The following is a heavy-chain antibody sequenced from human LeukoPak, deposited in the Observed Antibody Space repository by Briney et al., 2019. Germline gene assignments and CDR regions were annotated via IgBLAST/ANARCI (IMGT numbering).Heavy chain of an antibody. CDR1: GGSISSYY. Sequence: SETLSLTCTVSGGSISSYYWSWIRQPPGKGLEWIGYIYYSGSTNYNPSLKSRVTISVDTSKNQFSLKLSSVTAADTAVYYCARGRGSGWQYYFDYWGQGTLVTVSS. J-gene: IGHJ4*02. V-gene: IGHV4-59*12. CDR3: ARGRGSGWQYYFDY. CDR2: IYYSGST. D-gene: IGHD6-19*01.